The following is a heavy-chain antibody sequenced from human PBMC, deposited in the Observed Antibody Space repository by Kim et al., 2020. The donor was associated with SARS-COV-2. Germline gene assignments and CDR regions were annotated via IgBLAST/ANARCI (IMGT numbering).Heavy chain of an antibody. D-gene: IGHD4-4*01. CDR1: GYTLTELS. Sequence: ASVKVSCKVSGYTLTELSMHWVRQAPGKGLEWIGGFDPEDGETIYAQKFQGRVTMTEDTSTDTAYMELSSLRSEDTAVYYCATTSIIYSNYVSWFDPWGQGTLVTVSS. CDR2: FDPEDGET. CDR3: ATTSIIYSNYVSWFDP. J-gene: IGHJ5*02. V-gene: IGHV1-24*01.